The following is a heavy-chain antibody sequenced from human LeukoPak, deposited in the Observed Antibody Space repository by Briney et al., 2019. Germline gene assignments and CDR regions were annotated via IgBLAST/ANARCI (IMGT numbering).Heavy chain of an antibody. J-gene: IGHJ5*02. CDR2: IYYSGST. Sequence: SETLSLTCAVSGYSISSSSWWGWIRQPPGKGLEWIGYIYYSGSTYYNPSLKSRVTMSVDTSKNQFSLKLSSVTAVDTAVYYCARRGSSSWTQSDPWGQGTLVTVSS. CDR1: GYSISSSSW. CDR3: ARRGSSSWTQSDP. D-gene: IGHD6-13*01. V-gene: IGHV4-28*01.